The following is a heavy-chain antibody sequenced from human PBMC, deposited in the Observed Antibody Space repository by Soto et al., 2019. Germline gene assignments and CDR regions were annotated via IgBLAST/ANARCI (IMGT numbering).Heavy chain of an antibody. Sequence: HPGGSLRLSCAASGFTFSSYWMHWVRQAPGKGLVWVSRINGDESSTSYADSVKGRFTISRDNAKNTLYLQMNSLRAEDTAVYYCAREVYLEGQFYFDYWGQGTLVTVSS. D-gene: IGHD1-26*01. CDR2: INGDESST. CDR3: AREVYLEGQFYFDY. V-gene: IGHV3-74*01. J-gene: IGHJ4*02. CDR1: GFTFSSYW.